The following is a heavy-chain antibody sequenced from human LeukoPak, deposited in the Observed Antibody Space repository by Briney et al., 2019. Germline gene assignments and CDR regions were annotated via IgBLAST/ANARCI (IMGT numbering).Heavy chain of an antibody. V-gene: IGHV3-7*01. Sequence: PGGSLRLSCAASGFTFSSYWMTWVRQATGKGLEWVANIKEDGSEKYYVVCVNGRYKISRDKDKITLYQQMNGLRAEDTAVYYCASGEDYDSSGYRYFDYWGQGALVTVSS. CDR2: IKEDGSEK. CDR3: ASGEDYDSSGYRYFDY. D-gene: IGHD3-22*01. J-gene: IGHJ4*02. CDR1: GFTFSSYW.